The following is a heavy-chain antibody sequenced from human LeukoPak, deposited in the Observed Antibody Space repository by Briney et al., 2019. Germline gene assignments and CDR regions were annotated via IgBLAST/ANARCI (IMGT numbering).Heavy chain of an antibody. J-gene: IGHJ4*02. D-gene: IGHD2-21*02. V-gene: IGHV3-20*04. CDR3: VRDYCGGDCYPFDY. CDR2: INWNGGST. CDR1: GFTFGDCG. Sequence: GGSLRLSCAVSGFTFGDCGMSWVRQAPGKGLEWVSGINWNGGSTGYADSVKGRFTISRDNAKKPLYLKMNSLRGEDTAFYYCVRDYCGGDCYPFDYWGQGTLVTVSS.